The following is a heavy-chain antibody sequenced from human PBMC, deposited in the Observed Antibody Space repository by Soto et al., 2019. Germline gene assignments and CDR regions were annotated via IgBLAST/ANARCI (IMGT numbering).Heavy chain of an antibody. CDR1: GSSFTNYW. CDR3: ARLLYCNINRCHNFKGSHDAFDV. Sequence: GESLKISYQGSGSSFTNYWIGWVRQMPGKGLEWMGIIYPGDSDTRYSPSFQGQVTISVDKSISTAYLQWSSLKASDTAMYYCARLLYCNINRCHNFKGSHDAFDVWGQGTMVTVSS. CDR2: IYPGDSDT. V-gene: IGHV5-51*01. D-gene: IGHD2-2*01. J-gene: IGHJ3*01.